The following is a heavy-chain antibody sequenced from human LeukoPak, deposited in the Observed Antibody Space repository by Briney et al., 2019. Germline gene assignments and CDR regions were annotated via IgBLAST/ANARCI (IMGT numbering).Heavy chain of an antibody. Sequence: LPGGSLRLSCAASGFAFSSYAMSWVRQAPGKGLEWVSGVVGNGGGTYYADSVKGRFTISRDNSKNTLYLQMKSLRAEDTALYYCAKLYYDYIWGSYRYYFFDSWGQGTLSTVSS. J-gene: IGHJ4*02. CDR2: VVGNGGGT. D-gene: IGHD3-16*02. CDR1: GFAFSSYA. V-gene: IGHV3-23*01. CDR3: AKLYYDYIWGSYRYYFFDS.